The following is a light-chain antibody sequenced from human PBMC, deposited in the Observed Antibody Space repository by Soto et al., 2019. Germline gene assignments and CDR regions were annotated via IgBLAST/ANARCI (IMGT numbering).Light chain of an antibody. V-gene: IGLV2-14*01. J-gene: IGLJ2*01. CDR2: EVN. Sequence: QLVLTQPASVSGSPGQSITISCTGTSSDIGRYNYNYVSWYQQHPGKAPKLIIYEVNHRPSGVSDRFSGSKSVNTAFLTISGLQADDEAYYHCSSYTTSTTLVFGGGTKLTVL. CDR3: SSYTTSTTLV. CDR1: SSDIGRYNYNY.